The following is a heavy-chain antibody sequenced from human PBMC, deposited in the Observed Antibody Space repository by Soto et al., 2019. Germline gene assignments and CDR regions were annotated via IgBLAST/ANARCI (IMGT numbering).Heavy chain of an antibody. Sequence: EVQLVESGGGLVKPGGSLRLSCAASGFTFSTYTMNWVRQAPGKGLEWVSSITSSSGYIYYVDSVKGRFTISRDNAENSLYLQMNSLRAEDTAVYYCARVSGYYYGMDVWGQGTTVTVSS. CDR1: GFTFSTYT. J-gene: IGHJ6*02. V-gene: IGHV3-21*02. CDR2: ITSSSGYI. D-gene: IGHD3-10*01. CDR3: ARVSGYYYGMDV.